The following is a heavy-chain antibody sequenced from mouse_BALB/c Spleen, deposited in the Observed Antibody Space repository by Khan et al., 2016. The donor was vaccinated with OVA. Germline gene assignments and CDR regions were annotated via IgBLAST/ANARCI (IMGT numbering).Heavy chain of an antibody. Sequence: QIQLVQSGPELKKPGETVKISCKASGYTFTNYGMNWVKQAPGKGLKWMGWINTYTGEPTYADDFKGRFAFSLETSASTAYLQINTLKNEDTATNFCEKVGCNGTMEYWGQGTSVTVSS. CDR3: EKVGCNGTMEY. CDR2: INTYTGEP. D-gene: IGHD1-3*01. V-gene: IGHV9-3-1*01. J-gene: IGHJ4*01. CDR1: GYTFTNYG.